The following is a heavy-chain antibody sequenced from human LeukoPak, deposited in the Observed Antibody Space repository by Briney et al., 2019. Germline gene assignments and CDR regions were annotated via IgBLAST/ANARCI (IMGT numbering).Heavy chain of an antibody. Sequence: SETLSLTCTVSGGSISTYYWSWIRQPPGKGLEWIGYIYISGTTNYNPSLKSRVTMSVDTSKNQLSMKPSSVTAADTAVYYCATIAGSSAYWGQGTLLTVSS. CDR2: IYISGTT. J-gene: IGHJ4*02. D-gene: IGHD6-6*01. V-gene: IGHV4-59*01. CDR3: ATIAGSSAY. CDR1: GGSISTYY.